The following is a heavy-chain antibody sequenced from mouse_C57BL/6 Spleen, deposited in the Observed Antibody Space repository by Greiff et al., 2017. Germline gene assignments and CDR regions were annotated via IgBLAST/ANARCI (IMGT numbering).Heavy chain of an antibody. CDR2: IYPRSGNT. Sequence: QVQLQQSGAELARPGASVKLSCKATGYTFTSDGISWVKKRTGQGLEWIGEIYPRSGNTYYNETFKGKATLTADKSSSTAYMELRRLTSEDSAVYFCAREGGRYFDVWGTGTTVTVSS. J-gene: IGHJ1*03. CDR3: AREGGRYFDV. CDR1: GYTFTSDG. V-gene: IGHV1-81*01.